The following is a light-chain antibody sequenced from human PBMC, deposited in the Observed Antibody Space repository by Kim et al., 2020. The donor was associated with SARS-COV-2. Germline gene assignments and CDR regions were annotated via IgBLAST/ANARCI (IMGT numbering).Light chain of an antibody. CDR1: SLRSYY. J-gene: IGLJ3*02. CDR2: GKN. V-gene: IGLV3-19*01. CDR3: NSRDSSGTME. Sequence: VALGQTVRITCQGDSLRSYYASWYQQKPGQAPVLVIYGKNNRPSGIPDRFSGSSSGNTASLTITGAQAEDEADYYCNSRDSSGTMEFGGGTKLTVL.